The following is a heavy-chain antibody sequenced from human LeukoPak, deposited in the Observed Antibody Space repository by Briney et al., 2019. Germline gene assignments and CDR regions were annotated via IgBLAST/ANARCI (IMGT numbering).Heavy chain of an antibody. D-gene: IGHD3-10*01. CDR2: INPNSGGT. CDR3: ARGVLWFGESRTDYYFDY. Sequence: ASVKVSCKVSGYIFSTYYIHWMRQAPGQGLEWMGWINPNSGGTNYAQKFQGRVTMTRNTSISTAYMELSSLRSEDTAVYYCARGVLWFGESRTDYYFDYWGQGTLVTVSS. V-gene: IGHV1-2*02. J-gene: IGHJ4*02. CDR1: GYIFSTYY.